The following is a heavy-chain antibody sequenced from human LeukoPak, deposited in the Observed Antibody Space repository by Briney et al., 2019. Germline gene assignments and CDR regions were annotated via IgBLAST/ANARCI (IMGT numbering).Heavy chain of an antibody. CDR2: IIPIFGTA. CDR3: ARHSRITMVRGVPTGINWFDP. J-gene: IGHJ5*02. V-gene: IGHV1-69*13. Sequence: SVKVSCKASGYTFTSYGISWVRQAPGQGLEWMGRIIPIFGTANYAQKLQGRVTITADESTSTAYMELSSLRSEDTAVYYCARHSRITMVRGVPTGINWFDPWGQGTLVTVSS. D-gene: IGHD3-10*01. CDR1: GYTFTSYG.